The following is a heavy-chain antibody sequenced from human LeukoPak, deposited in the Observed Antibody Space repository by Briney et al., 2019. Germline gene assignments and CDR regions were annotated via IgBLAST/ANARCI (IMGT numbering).Heavy chain of an antibody. V-gene: IGHV4-34*01. CDR2: INHSGSI. CDR1: GGSFSGYY. J-gene: IGHJ4*02. Sequence: SETLSLTCAVYGGSFSGYYWSWIRQPPGKGLEWIGEINHSGSINYNPSLKSRVTISVDTSKNQFSLKLSSVTAADTAVYYCARGVVVVPAANSPYYFDYWGQGTLVTVSS. D-gene: IGHD2-2*01. CDR3: ARGVVVVPAANSPYYFDY.